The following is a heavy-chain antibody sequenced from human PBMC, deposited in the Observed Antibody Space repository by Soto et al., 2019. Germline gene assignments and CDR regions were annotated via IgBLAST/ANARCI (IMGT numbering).Heavy chain of an antibody. Sequence: QVQLVESGGGVVQPGRSLILSCAACGFAFSSYAMHWVRQAPGKGLEWVAVISYDGSNKYYADSVKGRFTISRDNSKNTLYLQMNSLRAEDTAVYYCARGGWLNYYYYGMDVWGQGTTVTVSS. CDR3: ARGGWLNYYYYGMDV. CDR1: GFAFSSYA. D-gene: IGHD3-22*01. V-gene: IGHV3-30-3*01. J-gene: IGHJ6*02. CDR2: ISYDGSNK.